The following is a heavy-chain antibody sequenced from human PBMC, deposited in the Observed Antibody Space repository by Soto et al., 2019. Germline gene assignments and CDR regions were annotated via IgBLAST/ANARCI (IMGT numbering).Heavy chain of an antibody. Sequence: EGQLLESGGGLVQPGGSLRLSCAASGFTFSTYTMHWVRQAPGKGLEWVSGVSGGDGSTYYADSLKGRFSISRDNAKNTVDMEINSLTAEDTAVYYCTKQGNYWYFDIWGRGTLVTVSS. V-gene: IGHV3-23*01. J-gene: IGHJ2*01. CDR1: GFTFSTYT. CDR3: TKQGNYWYFDI. CDR2: VSGGDGST.